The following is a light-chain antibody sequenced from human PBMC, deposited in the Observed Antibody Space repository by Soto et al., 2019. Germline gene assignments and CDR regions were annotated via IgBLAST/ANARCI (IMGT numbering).Light chain of an antibody. CDR1: QNLKSSY. V-gene: IGKV3-20*01. Sequence: EVVLTQSPGTLSLSPGERATLSCRDSQNLKSSYLAWYQQRPGQAPVLLIHAASIRATGIPDRFSGSGSGTDFTLTITRLEPDDFALYFCQQYDDSLSFGGGTKVEIK. J-gene: IGKJ4*01. CDR3: QQYDDSLS. CDR2: AAS.